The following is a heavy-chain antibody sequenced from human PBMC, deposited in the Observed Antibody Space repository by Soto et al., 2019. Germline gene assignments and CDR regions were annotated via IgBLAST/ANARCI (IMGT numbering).Heavy chain of an antibody. CDR1: GFSLSTSGMC. V-gene: IGHV2-70*01. CDR2: IDWDDDK. D-gene: IGHD2-15*01. CDR3: ARIRSSGGSCSVRDAFDI. J-gene: IGHJ3*02. Sequence: GSGPTLVNPTQTLTLTCTFSGFSLSTSGMCVSWIRQPPGKALEWLALIDWDDDKYYSTSLKTRLTISKDTSKNQVVLTMTNMDPVDTATYYCARIRSSGGSCSVRDAFDIWGQGTMVTVSS.